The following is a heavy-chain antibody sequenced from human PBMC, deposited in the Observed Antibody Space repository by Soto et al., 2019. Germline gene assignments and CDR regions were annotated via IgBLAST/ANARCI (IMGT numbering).Heavy chain of an antibody. J-gene: IGHJ4*02. CDR1: GFTFSGYW. D-gene: IGHD4-4*01. CDR3: ARATYSNAWYRFDL. CDR2: IKHDGSVQ. V-gene: IGHV3-7*03. Sequence: PGGSLRLSCEASGFTFSGYWMSWVRQAPGKGLGWVADIKHDGSVQYYVDSVKGRFTISRDNAKKLLFLQMSGLRAEDTALYYCARATYSNAWYRFDLWGQGTLVTVSS.